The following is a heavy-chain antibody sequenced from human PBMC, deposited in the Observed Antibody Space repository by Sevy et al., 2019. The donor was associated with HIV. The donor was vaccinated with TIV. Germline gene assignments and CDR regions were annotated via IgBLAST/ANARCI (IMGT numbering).Heavy chain of an antibody. CDR1: EFTVSSSY. V-gene: IGHV3-53*01. J-gene: IGHJ4*02. D-gene: IGHD1-26*01. CDR3: ARAGTGSYRAYFDY. CDR2: LYSGGSP. Sequence: GGSLRLSCAASEFTVSSSYMSWVRQAPGKGLEWVSILYSGGSPYYAASVKGRFAGSRDNSRNTLYLQMNSLRAEDTAGYYCARAGTGSYRAYFDYWGQGTLVTVSS.